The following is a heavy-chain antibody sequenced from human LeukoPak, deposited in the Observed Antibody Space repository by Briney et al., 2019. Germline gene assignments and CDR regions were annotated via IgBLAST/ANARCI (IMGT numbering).Heavy chain of an antibody. CDR2: FSRDGSDI. V-gene: IGHV3-21*05. CDR3: ARGRIIRLESFFDL. CDR1: GLTFDIHT. D-gene: IGHD3-16*01. J-gene: IGHJ4*02. Sequence: PGGSLRLSCTASGLTFDIHTVHWVRQAPGKGLEWVAYFSRDGSDIHYADSARGRFTISSDNAKNSVVLQMNGLRAEDTAVYYCARGRIIRLESFFDLWGQGTLVTVSS.